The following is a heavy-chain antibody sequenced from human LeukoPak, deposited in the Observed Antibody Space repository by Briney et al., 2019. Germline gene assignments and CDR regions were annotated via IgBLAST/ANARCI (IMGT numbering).Heavy chain of an antibody. CDR2: IYYSGST. CDR1: GGSISSSSYY. D-gene: IGHD3-3*01. CDR3: ARLCYFWSDAYFDY. J-gene: IGHJ4*02. Sequence: PSETLSLTCTVFGGSISSSSYYWGWIRQPPGKGLEWIGSIYYSGSTYYNPSLKSRVTIPVDTSKNQFSLKLSSVTAADTAVYYCARLCYFWSDAYFDYWGQGTLVTVSS. V-gene: IGHV4-39*01.